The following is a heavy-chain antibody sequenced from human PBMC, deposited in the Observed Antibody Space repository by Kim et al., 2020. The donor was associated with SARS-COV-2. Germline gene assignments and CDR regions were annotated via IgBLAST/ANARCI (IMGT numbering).Heavy chain of an antibody. D-gene: IGHD3-22*01. CDR3: GKALEYYDSSGYYCRAVDY. J-gene: IGHJ4*02. Sequence: GRFTISRDNSKNTLYLQMNSLRAEDTAVYYCGKALEYYDSSGYYCRAVDYWGQGTLVTVSS. V-gene: IGHV3-23*01.